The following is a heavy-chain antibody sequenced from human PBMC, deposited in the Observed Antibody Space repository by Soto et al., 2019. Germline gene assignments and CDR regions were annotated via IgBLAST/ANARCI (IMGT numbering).Heavy chain of an antibody. CDR3: AHTSQAVVDPWGFDP. V-gene: IGHV2-5*02. CDR2: IYWDDDK. Sequence: QITLKESGPTLVKPTQTLTLTCTFSGFSLSTSGVSVGWIRQPPGKALEWLALIYWDDDKRYSPSLKSRLTITKDTSKNQVVLTMTNMDPVDTATYYCAHTSQAVVDPWGFDPWGQGTLVTVSS. CDR1: GFSLSTSGVS. J-gene: IGHJ5*02. D-gene: IGHD3-22*01.